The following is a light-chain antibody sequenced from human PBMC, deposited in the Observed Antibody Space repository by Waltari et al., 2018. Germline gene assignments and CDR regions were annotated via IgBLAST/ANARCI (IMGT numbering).Light chain of an antibody. V-gene: IGKV3-20*01. J-gene: IGKJ2*01. CDR3: QQKCTSPLYT. CDR1: QGVSSHY. CDR2: GAS. Sequence: EIVLTQSPGTLYLSPGERATLSWRASQGVSSHYLAWYQQKPGQAPRLLIFGASSRSTGVPGRFSCSGSGTYFTLTISRREPEDFSVYYCQQKCTSPLYTFGQGTKLEIK.